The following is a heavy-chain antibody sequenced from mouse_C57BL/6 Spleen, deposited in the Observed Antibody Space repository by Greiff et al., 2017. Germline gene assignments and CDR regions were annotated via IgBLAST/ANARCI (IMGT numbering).Heavy chain of an antibody. CDR3: ARPSSSSVFDY. J-gene: IGHJ2*01. V-gene: IGHV5-9*01. CDR2: ISGGGGNT. CDR1: GFTFSSYT. D-gene: IGHD1-3*01. Sequence: EVQVVESGGGLVKPGGSLKLSCAASGFTFSSYTMSWVRQTPEKRLEWVATISGGGGNTYYPDSVKGRFTISRDNAKNTLYLQMSSLRSEDTALYYCARPSSSSVFDYWGQGTTLTVSS.